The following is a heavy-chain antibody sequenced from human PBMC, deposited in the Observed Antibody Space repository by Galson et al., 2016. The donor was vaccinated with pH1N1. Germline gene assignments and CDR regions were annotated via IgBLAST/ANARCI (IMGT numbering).Heavy chain of an antibody. Sequence: SLRPSCAASGFTFSTYWMTWVRQAPGKGLEWVANIKQDGSVKYYVDSVKGRFTISRDNAKNSLYLQMNSLRAEDTAVYYCVRGLRGYSFTWGQGTLVTVSS. D-gene: IGHD5-18*01. J-gene: IGHJ4*02. CDR3: VRGLRGYSFT. V-gene: IGHV3-7*03. CDR1: GFTFSTYW. CDR2: IKQDGSVK.